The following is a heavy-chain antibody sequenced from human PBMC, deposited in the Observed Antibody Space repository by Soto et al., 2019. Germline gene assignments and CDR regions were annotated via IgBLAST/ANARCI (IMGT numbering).Heavy chain of an antibody. CDR3: ARAVAPYLGTWFDP. D-gene: IGHD3-16*01. V-gene: IGHV4-30-2*01. Sequence: SEPLSLPCTVSGGSISSGNSYSWSWIRQPPGKGLEWIGSISRSGSTSYNPSLKGRVTMSVDKSKNQFSLKLSSVTAADTAVYYCARAVAPYLGTWFDPWGQGTLVTVSS. CDR1: GGSISSGNSYS. CDR2: ISRSGST. J-gene: IGHJ5*02.